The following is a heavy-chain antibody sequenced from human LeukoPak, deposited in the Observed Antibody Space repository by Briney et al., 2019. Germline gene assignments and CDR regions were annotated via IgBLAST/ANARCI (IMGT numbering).Heavy chain of an antibody. CDR3: ARSRDLAHGDSRAGWFDP. V-gene: IGHV1-18*01. CDR1: GYTFTSYG. CDR2: ISAYNGNT. D-gene: IGHD4-17*01. Sequence: ASVKVSCKASGYTFTSYGISWVRQAPGQGLEWMGWISAYNGNTNCAQKLQGRVTMTTDTSTSTAYMELRSLRSDDTAVYYCARSRDLAHGDSRAGWFDPWGQGTLVTVSS. J-gene: IGHJ5*02.